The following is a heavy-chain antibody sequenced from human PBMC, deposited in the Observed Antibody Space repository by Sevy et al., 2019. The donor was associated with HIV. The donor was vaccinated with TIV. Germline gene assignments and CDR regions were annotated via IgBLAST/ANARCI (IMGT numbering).Heavy chain of an antibody. D-gene: IGHD3-22*01. CDR1: GYTFTSYG. CDR3: ARDSYHDNSPKRNHRCTMIGFWTFDP. Sequence: ASVKVSCKASGYTFTSYGISWVRQAPGQGLEWMGWISAYNGNTNYAKKLQGRVTMTTDTSTSTAYMELRSLRSDDTAVYYCARDSYHDNSPKRNHRCTMIGFWTFDPWGQGTLVTVSS. J-gene: IGHJ5*02. CDR2: ISAYNGNT. V-gene: IGHV1-18*01.